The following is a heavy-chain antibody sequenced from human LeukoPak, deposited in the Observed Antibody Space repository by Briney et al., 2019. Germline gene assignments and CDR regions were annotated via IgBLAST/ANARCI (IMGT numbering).Heavy chain of an antibody. J-gene: IGHJ5*02. CDR3: ARDSSGTAAGSSIWFDP. D-gene: IGHD6-13*01. CDR1: GFTFSDYY. CDR2: ISSSGSTI. Sequence: PGGSLRLSCAASGFTFSDYYMSWIRQAPGKGLEWVSYISSSGSTIYYADSVKGRFTISRDNAKNSLYLQMDSLRAEDTAVYYCARDSSGTAAGSSIWFDPWGQGTLVTVSS. V-gene: IGHV3-11*01.